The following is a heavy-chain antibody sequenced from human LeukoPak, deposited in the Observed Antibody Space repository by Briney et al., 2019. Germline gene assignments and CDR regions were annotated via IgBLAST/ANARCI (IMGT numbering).Heavy chain of an antibody. Sequence: ASVKVSCKASGGTFISYAISWVGQAPGQGREWMGGIIPIFGTANYAQKFLGRVTITTDESTSTAYMELSSLRSEDTAVYYCAREPYYYDSSGYYSYFDYWGQGTLVTVSS. J-gene: IGHJ4*02. CDR3: AREPYYYDSSGYYSYFDY. V-gene: IGHV1-69*05. CDR1: GGTFISYA. D-gene: IGHD3-22*01. CDR2: IIPIFGTA.